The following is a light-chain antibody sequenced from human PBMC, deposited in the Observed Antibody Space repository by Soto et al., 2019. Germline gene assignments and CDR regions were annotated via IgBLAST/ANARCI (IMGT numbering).Light chain of an antibody. J-gene: IGLJ1*01. CDR1: SSDVGGYNY. Sequence: QSALTQPASVSGSPGQSITISCIGTSSDVGGYNYVSWYQHHPGKAPKLMIYEVTNRPSGVSNRFSGSKSANTASLTISGLQAEDEADYYCSSYSSGTTPYVFGTGTKVTVL. CDR3: SSYSSGTTPYV. CDR2: EVT. V-gene: IGLV2-14*01.